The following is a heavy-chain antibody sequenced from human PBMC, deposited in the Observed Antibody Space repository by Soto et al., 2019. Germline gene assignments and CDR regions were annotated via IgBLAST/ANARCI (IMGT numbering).Heavy chain of an antibody. D-gene: IGHD6-19*01. CDR1: VGAFSSYA. Sequence: SVEVFWKAYVGAFSSYAISLVRQAPRQGLEWMGGIIPIFGTANYAQKFQGRVTITADKSTSTAYMELSSLRSEDTAVYYCARGVFEEEVAGLFDYWGQGTLVTGSS. CDR2: IIPIFGTA. CDR3: ARGVFEEEVAGLFDY. V-gene: IGHV1-69*06. J-gene: IGHJ4*02.